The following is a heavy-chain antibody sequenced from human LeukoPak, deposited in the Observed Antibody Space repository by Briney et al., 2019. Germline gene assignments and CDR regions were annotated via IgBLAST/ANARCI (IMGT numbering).Heavy chain of an antibody. Sequence: GGSLRLSCAASGFTFSSYAMHWVRQAPGKGLEWVAVISYDGSNKYYADSVKGRFTISRDNSKNTLYLQMNSLRAEDTAVYYCARDYYDSSGPPFDYWGQGTLVTVSS. CDR1: GFTFSSYA. CDR3: ARDYYDSSGPPFDY. D-gene: IGHD3-22*01. CDR2: ISYDGSNK. J-gene: IGHJ4*02. V-gene: IGHV3-30-3*01.